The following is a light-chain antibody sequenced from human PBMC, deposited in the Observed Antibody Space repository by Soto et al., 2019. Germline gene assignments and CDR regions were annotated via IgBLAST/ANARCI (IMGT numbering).Light chain of an antibody. Sequence: EIVLTQSPATLSLYPGERATLSCRASQSVSSYLAWYQQTPGQAPRLLIFDASNRCTGIPARFSGSGSGTDFTLTISSLDPEDFAVYYCQQRSKWPITFGQGTRWRLN. CDR3: QQRSKWPIT. J-gene: IGKJ5*01. CDR2: DAS. CDR1: QSVSSY. V-gene: IGKV3-11*01.